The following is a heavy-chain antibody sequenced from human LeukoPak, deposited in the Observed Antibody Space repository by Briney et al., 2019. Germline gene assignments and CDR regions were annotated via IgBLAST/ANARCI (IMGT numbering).Heavy chain of an antibody. CDR3: ARDHSSTSCYGYCSYGDFDY. Sequence: ASVKVSCKASGYTFTSYGINWVRQAPGQGLEWMGWISAYNSNTHYAQKLQGRVTMTTDTSTSTAYMEVRSLRSDDTAVYYCARDHSSTSCYGYCSYGDFDYWGQGTLVTVSS. CDR2: ISAYNSNT. CDR1: GYTFTSYG. D-gene: IGHD2-2*01. V-gene: IGHV1-18*01. J-gene: IGHJ4*02.